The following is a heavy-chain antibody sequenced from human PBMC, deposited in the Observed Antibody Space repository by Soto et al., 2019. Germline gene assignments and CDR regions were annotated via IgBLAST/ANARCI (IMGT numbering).Heavy chain of an antibody. Sequence: GGSLRLSCAASGFTSSSYWMHWVRQAPGKGLVWVSRINSDGSSTSYADSVKGRFTISRDNAKNTLYLQVNSLRAEDTAVYYCARVTTDYDAFDIWGQGTMVTVSS. V-gene: IGHV3-74*01. CDR2: INSDGSST. D-gene: IGHD4-17*01. CDR1: GFTSSSYW. CDR3: ARVTTDYDAFDI. J-gene: IGHJ3*02.